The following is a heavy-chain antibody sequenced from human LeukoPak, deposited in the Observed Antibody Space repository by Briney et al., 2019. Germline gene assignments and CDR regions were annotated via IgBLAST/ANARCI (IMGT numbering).Heavy chain of an antibody. CDR3: ARTAAGNNNWFDP. J-gene: IGHJ5*02. CDR2: IIPIFGTA. V-gene: IGHV1-69*05. D-gene: IGHD6-13*01. CDR1: GGTFSSYA. Sequence: ASVKVSCKASGGTFSSYAISWVRQAPGQGLEWIGGIIPIFGTANYAQKFQGRVTITRDESTSTAYMELSSVRSEDTAVYYCARTAAGNNNWFDPWGQGTLVTVSS.